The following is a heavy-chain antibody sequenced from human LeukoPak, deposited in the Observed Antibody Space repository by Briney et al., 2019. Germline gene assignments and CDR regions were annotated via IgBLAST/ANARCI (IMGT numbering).Heavy chain of an antibody. V-gene: IGHV3-30*18. D-gene: IGHD5-24*01. CDR2: ISYDGSNK. CDR3: AKQEDGLDY. J-gene: IGHJ4*02. Sequence: GRSLRLSCAASGFTFSSYGMHWVRQAPGKGLEWVAVISYDGSNKYYADSVKGRFTISRDNSKNTLYLQMNSLRAEDTAVYYRAKQEDGLDYWGQGTLVTVSS. CDR1: GFTFSSYG.